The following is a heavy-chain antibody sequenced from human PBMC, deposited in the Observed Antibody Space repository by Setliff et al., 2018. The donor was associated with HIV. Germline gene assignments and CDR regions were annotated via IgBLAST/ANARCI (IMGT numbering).Heavy chain of an antibody. CDR2: ISSSGTTT. V-gene: IGHV3-48*03. Sequence: GGSLRLSCAASDFIFSNYEMNWVRQAPGRGLEWISSISSSGTTTVYRDSVKGRFTINPDTSKNKFSLQLNSVTPEDTAVYYCARGGDWDDNYYMDVWGKGTTVTVSS. J-gene: IGHJ6*03. CDR3: ARGGDWDDNYYMDV. D-gene: IGHD1-1*01. CDR1: DFIFSNYE.